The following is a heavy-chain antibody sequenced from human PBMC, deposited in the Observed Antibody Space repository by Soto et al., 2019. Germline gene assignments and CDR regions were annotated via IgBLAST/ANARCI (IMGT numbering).Heavy chain of an antibody. D-gene: IGHD3-3*01. CDR3: AKDPSYYYFWSGYPNPKYYFDY. CDR2: ISYDGSNK. Sequence: PGGSLRLSCAASGFTFSSYGMHWVRQAPGKGLEWVAVISYDGSNKYYADSVKGRFTISRDNSKNTLYLQMNSLRAEDTAVYYCAKDPSYYYFWSGYPNPKYYFDYWGQGTLVTVSS. V-gene: IGHV3-30*18. CDR1: GFTFSSYG. J-gene: IGHJ4*02.